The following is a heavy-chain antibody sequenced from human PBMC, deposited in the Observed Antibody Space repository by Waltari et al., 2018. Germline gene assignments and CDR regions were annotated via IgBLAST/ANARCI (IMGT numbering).Heavy chain of an antibody. J-gene: IGHJ4*02. CDR2: ISSSSSTI. CDR3: ARGEPPIFDY. CDR1: GFTLSSYS. Sequence: EVQLVESGGGLVQPGGSLRLSCAASGFTLSSYSMNWVRQAPGKGLEWVSYISSSSSTIYYADSVKGRFTISRDNAKNSLYLQMNSLRAEDTAVYYCARGEPPIFDYWGQGTLVTVSS. V-gene: IGHV3-48*01.